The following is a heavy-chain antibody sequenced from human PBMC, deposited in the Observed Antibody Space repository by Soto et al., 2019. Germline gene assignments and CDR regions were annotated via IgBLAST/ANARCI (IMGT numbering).Heavy chain of an antibody. CDR2: ISSSSSYI. CDR3: ARVGGDGVVYFDY. Sequence: GGSLRLSCAASGFTFSSYSMNWVRQAPGKGLEWVSSISSSSSYIYYADSVKGRFTISRDNAKNSLYLQMNSLRAEDTAVYYCARVGGDGVVYFDYWGQGTLVTVSS. J-gene: IGHJ4*02. CDR1: GFTFSSYS. V-gene: IGHV3-21*01. D-gene: IGHD3-3*01.